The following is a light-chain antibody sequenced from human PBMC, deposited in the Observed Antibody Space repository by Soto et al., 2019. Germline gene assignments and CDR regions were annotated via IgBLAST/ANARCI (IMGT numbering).Light chain of an antibody. Sequence: EIGLTQSPGTLSLSPGERATLSCRASQSVGSDYLAWYQQKPGQAPRILIFGASGRATGIPDRFSGSGSGTDFTLTISRLEPEDFAVYYCQDYGTSWTFGQGTKVDIK. J-gene: IGKJ1*01. CDR2: GAS. V-gene: IGKV3-20*01. CDR1: QSVGSDY. CDR3: QDYGTSWT.